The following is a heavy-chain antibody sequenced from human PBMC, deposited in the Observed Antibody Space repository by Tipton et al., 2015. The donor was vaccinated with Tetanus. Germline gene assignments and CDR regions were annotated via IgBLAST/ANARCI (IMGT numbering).Heavy chain of an antibody. CDR3: TTSGIVWSGYRVDY. V-gene: IGHV3-15*07. D-gene: IGHD3/OR15-3a*01. CDR2: IKSKTDGGTT. J-gene: IGHJ4*02. Sequence: SLRLSCATSGLFFKNAWMNWVRQAPGKGLEWVGRIKSKTDGGTTDYSARVKDRFSISRDDSKDTLFLQMNSLKTEDTAVYYCTTSGIVWSGYRVDYWGRGTLVVVSS. CDR1: GLFFKNAW.